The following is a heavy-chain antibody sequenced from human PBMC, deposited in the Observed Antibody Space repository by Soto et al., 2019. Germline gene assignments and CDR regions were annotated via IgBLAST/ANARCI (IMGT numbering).Heavy chain of an antibody. CDR1: GASISSSSYY. CDR3: ARRRPNYFDY. J-gene: IGHJ4*02. CDR2: IYYSGST. Sequence: SVTLSLTCTVPGASISSSSYYWGWIRQPPGKGLEWIGSIYYSGSTYYNPSLKSRVTISVDTSKNQFSLKLSSVTAADTAVYYCARRRPNYFDYWGQGTLVTVS. V-gene: IGHV4-39*01.